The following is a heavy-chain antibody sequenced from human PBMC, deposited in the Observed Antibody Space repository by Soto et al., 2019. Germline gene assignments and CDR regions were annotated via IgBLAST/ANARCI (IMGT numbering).Heavy chain of an antibody. CDR2: IYYSGTT. J-gene: IGHJ2*01. CDR1: GDSISSSSYY. CDR3: AKTGPYDILTYWYFDL. D-gene: IGHD3-9*01. Sequence: QLQLQESGPGLVKPSETLSLTCIVSGDSISSSSYYWVWIRQPPGKGLEWIGSIYYSGTTYYNPSLESRVTISIDTSKNQFCLKVSSLTAADTAVYYCAKTGPYDILTYWYFDLWGRGTLVTVSS. V-gene: IGHV4-39*01.